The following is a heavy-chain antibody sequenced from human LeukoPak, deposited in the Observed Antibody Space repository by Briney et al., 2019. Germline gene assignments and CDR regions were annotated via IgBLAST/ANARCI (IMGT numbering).Heavy chain of an antibody. CDR1: GGSISSSSYY. CDR2: IYYSGST. V-gene: IGHV4-39*01. CDR3: ASHIRKVGGWYFFDC. J-gene: IGHJ4*02. Sequence: SETLSLTCTVSGGSISSSSYYWGWIRQPPGKGLEWIGSIYYSGSTYYNPSLKSRVTISVDTSKNQFSLKLSSVTAADTAVYYCASHIRKVGGWYFFDCWGQGTLVTVSS. D-gene: IGHD6-19*01.